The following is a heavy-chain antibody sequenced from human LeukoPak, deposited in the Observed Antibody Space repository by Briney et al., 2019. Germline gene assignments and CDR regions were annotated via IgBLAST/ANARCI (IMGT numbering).Heavy chain of an antibody. D-gene: IGHD3-3*01. CDR3: ARHSAPYYDFWSGPDAFDI. CDR2: IYYSGST. V-gene: IGHV4-39*01. CDR1: GGSISSSSYY. J-gene: IGHJ3*02. Sequence: SETLSLTCTVSGGSISSSSYYWGWIRQPPGKGLEWIGSIYYSGSTYYNPSLKSRVTISVDTSKNQFSLKLSSVTAADTAVYYCARHSAPYYDFWSGPDAFDIWGQGTMVTVSS.